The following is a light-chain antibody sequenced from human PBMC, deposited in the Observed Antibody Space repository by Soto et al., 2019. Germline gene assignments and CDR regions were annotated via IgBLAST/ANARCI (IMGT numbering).Light chain of an antibody. CDR3: QQYGISTFT. J-gene: IGKJ2*01. Sequence: EIVLTQSPGTLSLSPGERATLSCRASQSNRSGYLAWYQQNPGQSPRLLLYGTSSRAPGIPARFSGSGSGTDFTLTISRRKPEDFAVYYCQQYGISTFTFGPGTRLDIQ. V-gene: IGKV3-20*01. CDR2: GTS. CDR1: QSNRSGY.